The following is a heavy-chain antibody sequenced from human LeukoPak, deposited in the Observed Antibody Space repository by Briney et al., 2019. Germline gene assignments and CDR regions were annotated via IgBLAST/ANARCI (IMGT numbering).Heavy chain of an antibody. Sequence: SETLSLTCTVSGGSISSYYWSWIRQPPGKGLEWIGYIYYSGSTNYNPSLKSRVAISVDTSKNQFPLKLSSVTAADTAVYYCARDLTMRYWGQGTLVTVSS. D-gene: IGHD3-22*01. J-gene: IGHJ4*02. V-gene: IGHV4-59*01. CDR2: IYYSGST. CDR1: GGSISSYY. CDR3: ARDLTMRY.